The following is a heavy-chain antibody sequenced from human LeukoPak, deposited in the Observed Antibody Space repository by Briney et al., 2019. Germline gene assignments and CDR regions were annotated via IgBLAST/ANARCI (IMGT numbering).Heavy chain of an antibody. D-gene: IGHD3-10*01. CDR1: GFTFNNYG. V-gene: IGHV3-30*02. J-gene: IGHJ5*02. CDR2: IRYDGSNK. CDR3: VLHGSGSYP. Sequence: GRSLRLSCAASGFTFNNYGMHSVRQAPGKGLEWVAFIRYDGSNKYYPDSVKGRFTISRDNSKNALYLQMNSLRAEDTAVYYCVLHGSGSYPWGQGTLVTVSS.